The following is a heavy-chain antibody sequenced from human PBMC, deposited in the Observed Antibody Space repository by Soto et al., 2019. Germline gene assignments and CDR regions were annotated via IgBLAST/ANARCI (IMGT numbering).Heavy chain of an antibody. D-gene: IGHD3-9*01. J-gene: IGHJ6*02. CDR2: ISGSGGST. CDR3: ARVVRYFDPPYGMDV. V-gene: IGHV3-23*01. CDR1: GFTFSSYA. Sequence: GGSLRLSCAASGFTFSSYAMSWVRQAPGKGLEWVSAISGSGGSTYYADSVKGRFTISRDNSKNTLYLQMNSLRAEDTAVYYCARVVRYFDPPYGMDVWGQGTTVTVSS.